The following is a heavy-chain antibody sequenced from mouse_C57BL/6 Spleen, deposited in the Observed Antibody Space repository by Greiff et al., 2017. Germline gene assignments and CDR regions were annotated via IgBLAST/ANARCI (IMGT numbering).Heavy chain of an antibody. CDR1: GYTFTSYW. V-gene: IGHV1-61*01. J-gene: IGHJ3*01. CDR3: ARIDYDGAWFAY. CDR2: IYPSDSET. D-gene: IGHD2-4*01. Sequence: VQLQQPGAELVRPGSSVKLSCKASGYTFTSYWMDWVKQRPGQGLEWIGNIYPSDSETHYNQKFKDKATLTVDKSSSTAYMQLSSLTSEDSAVYYCARIDYDGAWFAYWGQGTLVTVSA.